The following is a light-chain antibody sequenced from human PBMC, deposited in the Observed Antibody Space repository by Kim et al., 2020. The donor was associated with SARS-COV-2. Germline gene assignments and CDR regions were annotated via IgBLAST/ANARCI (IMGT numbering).Light chain of an antibody. CDR3: QQYTGSPIT. J-gene: IGKJ5*01. Sequence: SPGERAPLPCRASQSVRNGYLAWYQQKPGQAPRLLIYDASSRATGIPDRFSGSGSGTDFTLTISRLEPEDFAVYYCQQYTGSPITFGQGTRLEIK. CDR1: QSVRNGY. CDR2: DAS. V-gene: IGKV3-20*01.